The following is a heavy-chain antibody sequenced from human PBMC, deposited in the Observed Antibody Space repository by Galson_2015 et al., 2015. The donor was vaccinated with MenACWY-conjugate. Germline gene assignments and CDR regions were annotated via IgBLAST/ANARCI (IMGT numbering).Heavy chain of an antibody. V-gene: IGHV4-39*07. CDR1: GDSISSKSYS. D-gene: IGHD1-1*01. CDR2: SYSSGNT. J-gene: IGHJ4*02. Sequence: ETLSLPCTVSGDSISSKSYSWGWVRQPPGQGLEWIGTSYSSGNTHYNPSLKSRVTISVDTSENQFSLKLTSVTTADTAVYYCSRVRGTTGTDSWGQGTLVSVSS. CDR3: SRVRGTTGTDS.